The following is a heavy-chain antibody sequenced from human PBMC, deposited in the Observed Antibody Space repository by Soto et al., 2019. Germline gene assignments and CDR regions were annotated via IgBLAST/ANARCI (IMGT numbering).Heavy chain of an antibody. CDR2: IWYDGSNK. CDR3: ARSYYYDSSGYYRSFFQH. D-gene: IGHD3-22*01. Sequence: QVQLVESGGGVVQPGRSLRLSCAASGFTFSSYGMHWVRQAPGKGLEWVAVIWYDGSNKYYADSVKGRFTISRDNSKNTLYLKMNSLRAEDTAVYYCARSYYYDSSGYYRSFFQHWGQGTLVTVSS. J-gene: IGHJ1*01. V-gene: IGHV3-33*01. CDR1: GFTFSSYG.